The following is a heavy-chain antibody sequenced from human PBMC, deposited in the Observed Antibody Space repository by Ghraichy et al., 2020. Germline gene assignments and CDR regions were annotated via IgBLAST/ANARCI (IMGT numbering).Heavy chain of an antibody. Sequence: SETLSLTCAVYGGSFSGYYWSWIRQPPGKGLEWIGEINHSGSTNYNPSLKSRVTISVDTSKNQFSLKLSSVTAADTAVYYCARERAEEIITMVRGVITRRRYYMDVWGKGTTVTVSS. CDR1: GGSFSGYY. CDR2: INHSGST. CDR3: ARERAEEIITMVRGVITRRRYYMDV. V-gene: IGHV4-34*01. J-gene: IGHJ6*03. D-gene: IGHD3-10*01.